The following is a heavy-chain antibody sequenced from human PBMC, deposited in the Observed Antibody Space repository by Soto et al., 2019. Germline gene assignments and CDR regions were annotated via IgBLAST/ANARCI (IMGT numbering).Heavy chain of an antibody. V-gene: IGHV3-33*01. J-gene: IGHJ6*02. D-gene: IGHD3-10*01. CDR3: AREVLVRGIKYHGMDV. Sequence: QVQLVESGGGVVQPGRSLSLSCAASGFTFSSYGIHWVRQAPDKGLEWVAVIWYDGSNKYYADSVKGRFTISRDNSKNTLYQQMNSLRAEDTAVYYCAREVLVRGIKYHGMDVWGQGTTVTVSS. CDR2: IWYDGSNK. CDR1: GFTFSSYG.